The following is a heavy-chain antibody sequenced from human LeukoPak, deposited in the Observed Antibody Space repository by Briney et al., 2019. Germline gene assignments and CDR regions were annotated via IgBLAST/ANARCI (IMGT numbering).Heavy chain of an antibody. CDR1: GFTFSSYW. D-gene: IGHD1-26*01. CDR3: ARDGPYSGSHRWFDP. Sequence: GGSLRLSCAASGFTFSSYWMHWVRQAPGKGLVWVSRINSDGSSTSYADSVKGRFTISRDNAKNTLYLQMNSLRAEDTAVYYCARDGPYSGSHRWFDPWGQGTLVTVSS. J-gene: IGHJ5*02. V-gene: IGHV3-74*01. CDR2: INSDGSST.